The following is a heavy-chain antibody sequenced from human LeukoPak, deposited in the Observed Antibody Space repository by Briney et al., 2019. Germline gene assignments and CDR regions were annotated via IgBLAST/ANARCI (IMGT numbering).Heavy chain of an antibody. V-gene: IGHV1-2*02. Sequence: ASVKVSCKASGYTFTGYYMHWVRQAPGQGLEWMGWINPNSGGTNYAQKFQGRVTMTRDKSISTAYMELSRLRSDDTAVYYCARGDSVIFTGYYIPFDYWGQGTLVTVSS. J-gene: IGHJ4*02. CDR2: INPNSGGT. D-gene: IGHD3-9*01. CDR1: GYTFTGYY. CDR3: ARGDSVIFTGYYIPFDY.